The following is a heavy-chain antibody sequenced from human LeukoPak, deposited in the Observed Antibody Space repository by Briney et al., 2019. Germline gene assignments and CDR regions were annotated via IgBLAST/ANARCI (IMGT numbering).Heavy chain of an antibody. CDR1: GFTFSSCA. CDR2: VSYDGNDK. J-gene: IGHJ4*02. CDR3: AGRRGSQYYFDY. V-gene: IGHV3-30*04. Sequence: GGSLRLSCAASGFTFSSCAMHWVRQVPGKGLEWVAVVSYDGNDKYYADSVRGRFTIYRDNSNNTLYLQMNTLRTEDTSVYYCAGRRGSQYYFDYWGQGTLVTVSP. D-gene: IGHD6-25*01.